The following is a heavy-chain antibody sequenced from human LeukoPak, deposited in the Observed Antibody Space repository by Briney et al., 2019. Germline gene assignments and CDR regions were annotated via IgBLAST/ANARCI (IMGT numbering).Heavy chain of an antibody. D-gene: IGHD3-10*01. CDR2: ISSYNGNT. Sequence: EASLKLSCEASGYTFTSYGINWVRQAPGKGLEWMAFISSYNGNTYYAQKLQGRVTMTTDTSTSTAYMELRSLRSDDTAVYYCARDSEEYYYGSGIYSPDDYWGQGDLVTVSS. V-gene: IGHV1-18*01. CDR1: GYTFTSYG. CDR3: ARDSEEYYYGSGIYSPDDY. J-gene: IGHJ4*02.